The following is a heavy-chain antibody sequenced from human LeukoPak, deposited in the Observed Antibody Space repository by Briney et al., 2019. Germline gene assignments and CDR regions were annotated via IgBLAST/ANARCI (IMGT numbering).Heavy chain of an antibody. Sequence: SETLSLTCAVSGGSISSSNWWSWVRQHPGKGLEWIGYIYYSGSTYYNPSLKSRVTISVDTSKNQFSLKLSSVTAADTAVYYCARDSNSSSWYRYFDLWGRGTLVTVSS. V-gene: IGHV4-31*11. CDR3: ARDSNSSSWYRYFDL. CDR1: GGSISSSNW. D-gene: IGHD6-13*01. CDR2: IYYSGST. J-gene: IGHJ2*01.